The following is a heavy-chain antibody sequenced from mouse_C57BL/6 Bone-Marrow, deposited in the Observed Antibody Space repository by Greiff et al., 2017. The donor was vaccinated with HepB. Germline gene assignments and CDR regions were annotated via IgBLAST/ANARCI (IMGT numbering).Heavy chain of an antibody. J-gene: IGHJ2*01. D-gene: IGHD1-1*01. CDR1: GYAFSSSW. V-gene: IGHV1-82*01. Sequence: QVQLKQSGPELVKPGASVKISCKASGYAFSSSWMNWVKQRPGKGLEWIGRIYPGDGDTNYNGKLKGKATLTADKSSSTAYMQLSSLTSEDSAVYFCAGGYYGPYYFDYWGQGTTLTVSS. CDR3: AGGYYGPYYFDY. CDR2: IYPGDGDT.